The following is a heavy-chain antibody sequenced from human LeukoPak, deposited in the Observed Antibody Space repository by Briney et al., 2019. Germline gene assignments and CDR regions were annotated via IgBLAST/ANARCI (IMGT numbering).Heavy chain of an antibody. J-gene: IGHJ4*02. Sequence: GGSLRLSCAASGFTFSSYAMSWVRQAPGKGLEWVSAISGSDGSTYYADSVKGWFTISRDNSKNTLYLQMNSLTAEDTAVYYCAKDMGYSVRGVIITSHLFDYWGQGTLVTVSS. CDR3: AKDMGYSVRGVIITSHLFDY. CDR1: GFTFSSYA. D-gene: IGHD3-10*01. V-gene: IGHV3-23*01. CDR2: ISGSDGST.